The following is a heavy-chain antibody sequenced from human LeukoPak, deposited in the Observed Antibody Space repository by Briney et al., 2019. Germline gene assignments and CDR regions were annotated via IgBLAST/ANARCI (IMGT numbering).Heavy chain of an antibody. D-gene: IGHD6-13*01. J-gene: IGHJ5*02. V-gene: IGHV1-8*01. Sequence: GASVKVSCKASGHTFTSYDINWVRQATGQGLEWMGWMNPNSGNTGYAQKFQGRVTMTRNTSISTAYMELSSLRSEDTAVYYCAGSIAAAGFDPWGQGTLVAVSS. CDR2: MNPNSGNT. CDR3: AGSIAAAGFDP. CDR1: GHTFTSYD.